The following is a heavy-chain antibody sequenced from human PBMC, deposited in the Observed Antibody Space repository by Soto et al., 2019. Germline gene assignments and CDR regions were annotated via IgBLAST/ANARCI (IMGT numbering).Heavy chain of an antibody. CDR3: ARSDGRY. CDR2: IYYSGST. Sequence: QVQLQESGPGLVKPSETLSLTCTVSGGSISSYYWSWIRQPPGKGLEWIGYIYYSGSTNYNPSLKCRVTISVDTSKNQFSLKLSSVTAADTAVSYCARSDGRYWGQGTLVTVSS. V-gene: IGHV4-59*01. J-gene: IGHJ4*02. CDR1: GGSISSYY.